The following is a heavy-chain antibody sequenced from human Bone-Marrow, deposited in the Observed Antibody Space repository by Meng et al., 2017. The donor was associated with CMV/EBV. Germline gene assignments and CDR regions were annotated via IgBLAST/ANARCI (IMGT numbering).Heavy chain of an antibody. Sequence: SETLSLTCTVSGGSISSYYWSWIRQPPGKGLEWIGYIYYSGSTNYNPSLKSRVTISVDTSKNQFSLKLSSVTAADTAVYYWARGSLGYCSSTSCYTSKIHPKYYFDYWGQGTLVTVSS. D-gene: IGHD2-2*02. CDR3: ARGSLGYCSSTSCYTSKIHPKYYFDY. CDR2: IYYSGST. CDR1: GGSISSYY. V-gene: IGHV4-59*01. J-gene: IGHJ4*02.